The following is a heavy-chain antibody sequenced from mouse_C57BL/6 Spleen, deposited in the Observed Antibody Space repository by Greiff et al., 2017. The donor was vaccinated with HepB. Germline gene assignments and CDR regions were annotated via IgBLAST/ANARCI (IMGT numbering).Heavy chain of an antibody. CDR3: ARQVLDYKDY. CDR2: IDPSDSYT. CDR1: GYTFTSYW. J-gene: IGHJ2*01. D-gene: IGHD2-4*01. Sequence: VQLQQSGAELVMPGASVKLSCKASGYTFTSYWMHWVKQRPGQGLEWIGEIDPSDSYTNYNQKFKGKSTLTVDKSSSTAYMQLSSLTSEDSAVYYCARQVLDYKDYWGQGTTLTVSS. V-gene: IGHV1-69*01.